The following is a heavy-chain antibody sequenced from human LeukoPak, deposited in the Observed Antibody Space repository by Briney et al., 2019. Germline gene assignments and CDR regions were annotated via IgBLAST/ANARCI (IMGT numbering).Heavy chain of an antibody. Sequence: PGGSLRLSCAGSGFTFRNYWMNWVRQAPGKGLEWVANIKEDGSEKYYVDSVKGRFTVSRDNAKNSLYLQISSLRADDTAVYYCARGGPTVGTDYWGQGTLVTVSS. V-gene: IGHV3-7*01. CDR3: ARGGPTVGTDY. CDR2: IKEDGSEK. D-gene: IGHD1-26*01. CDR1: GFTFRNYW. J-gene: IGHJ4*02.